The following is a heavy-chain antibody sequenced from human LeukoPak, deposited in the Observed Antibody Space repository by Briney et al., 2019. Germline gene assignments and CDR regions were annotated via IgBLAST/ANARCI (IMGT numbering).Heavy chain of an antibody. J-gene: IGHJ4*02. V-gene: IGHV1-2*06. CDR2: INPNSGGT. Sequence: GASVKVSCKASGYTFTGCYMHWVRQAPGQGLEWMGRINPNSGGTNYAQKFQGRVTMTRDTSISTAYMELSRLRYDDTAVYYCARDGREFGESPNLDHWGQGTLVTVSS. CDR1: GYTFTGCY. CDR3: ARDGREFGESPNLDH. D-gene: IGHD3-10*01.